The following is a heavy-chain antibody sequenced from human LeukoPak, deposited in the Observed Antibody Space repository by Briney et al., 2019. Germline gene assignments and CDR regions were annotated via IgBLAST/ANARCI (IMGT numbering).Heavy chain of an antibody. CDR3: AKNNWFDP. CDR2: IHHSVGT. CDR1: GASFSDYY. Sequence: SETLSLTCVIYGASFSDYYWSWIRQPPGKGLEWVGEIHHSVGTKYNPSLKSRVTISADTSKNQFSLNLSSVTAADTAVCYCAKNNWFDPWGQGTLVTVSS. J-gene: IGHJ5*02. V-gene: IGHV4-34*01.